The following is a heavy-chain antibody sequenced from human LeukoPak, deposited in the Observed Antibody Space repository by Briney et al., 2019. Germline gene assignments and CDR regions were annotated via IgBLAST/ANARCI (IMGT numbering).Heavy chain of an antibody. D-gene: IGHD3-10*01. J-gene: IGHJ4*02. CDR3: VKDRTGTYTLDY. CDR1: GFTFSNYA. Sequence: GGSLRLSCAATGFTFSNYAIHWGRQAQGKGLEWVAFISGDGSRQHYADSVKGRFTISRDNSKNTLNLQMNSLRAEDTAVYYCVKDRTGTYTLDYWGQGTLVTVSS. V-gene: IGHV3-30-3*01. CDR2: ISGDGSRQ.